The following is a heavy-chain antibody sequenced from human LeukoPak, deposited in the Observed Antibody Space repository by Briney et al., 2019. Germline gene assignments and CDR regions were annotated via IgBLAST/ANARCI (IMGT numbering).Heavy chain of an antibody. J-gene: IGHJ4*02. V-gene: IGHV4-39*01. CDR2: MSYSGTT. D-gene: IGHD2-2*01. CDR3: ASRRDIVVIPTTMGIDF. Sequence: SETLSLTCTVSGGSISSSGFYWGWIRQSPGKGLEWIATMSYSGTTYYNSSLKSRVSMSVDTSNNQYSLELNSVTAADTAVYFCASRRDIVVIPTTMGIDFWGQGTLVIVSS. CDR1: GGSISSSGFY.